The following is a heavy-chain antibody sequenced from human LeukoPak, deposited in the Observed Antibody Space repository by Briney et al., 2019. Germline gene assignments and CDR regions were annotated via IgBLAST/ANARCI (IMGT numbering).Heavy chain of an antibody. V-gene: IGHV3-23*01. Sequence: GXXLRHSCAASGFTFSSHAMSWARQAPGKGLEWVAAVSARGEKTYYADSVKGRFTSCRDNFRNTLYLQMNSLRAEDTAVYFCAREKGVARSSGWHAFDIWGQGAFVTVS. CDR3: AREKGVARSSGWHAFDI. J-gene: IGHJ3*02. CDR2: VSARGEKT. CDR1: GFTFSSHA. D-gene: IGHD6-19*01.